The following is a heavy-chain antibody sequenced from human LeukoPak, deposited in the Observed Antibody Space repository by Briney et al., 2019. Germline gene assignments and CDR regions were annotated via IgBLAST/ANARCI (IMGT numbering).Heavy chain of an antibody. CDR3: ARDQTYSGSGIYTYFDY. D-gene: IGHD3-10*01. CDR1: GGSISSGGHY. CDR2: ISSTGST. V-gene: IGHV4-61*02. Sequence: SKTLSLTCTVSGGSISSGGHYWSWIRQPAGKGLEYLGRISSTGSTNYNPSLRSRVTISADTSKNHFSLKLTSVTAADTAVYYCARDQTYSGSGIYTYFDYWGQGILVTVSS. J-gene: IGHJ4*02.